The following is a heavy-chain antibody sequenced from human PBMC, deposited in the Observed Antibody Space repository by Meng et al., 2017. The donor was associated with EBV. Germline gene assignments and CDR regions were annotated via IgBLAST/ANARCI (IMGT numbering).Heavy chain of an antibody. D-gene: IGHD6-19*01. V-gene: IGHV4-39*07. CDR3: ARSPAAAVAGIYFDY. CDR1: GGSISSCSYY. CDR2: IYYSGST. J-gene: IGHJ4*02. Sequence: HLLLQASGPCLVRPPKTLSLTCTVSGGSISSCSYYWGWIRQRPGKGLEWIGSIYYSGSTYYNPSLKSRVTISVDTSKNQFSLKLSSVTAADTAVYYCARSPAAAVAGIYFDYWGQGTLVTVSS.